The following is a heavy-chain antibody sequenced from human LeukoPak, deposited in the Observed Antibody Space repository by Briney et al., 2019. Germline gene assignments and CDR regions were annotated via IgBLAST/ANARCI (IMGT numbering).Heavy chain of an antibody. Sequence: SETLSLTCTLFGGSISASYWSWLRQPPGRELEWSGYIYFSGTSTTYNPSLQSRVTISIDPSKNQFYLNLRDVTAADTAVYYCARDLRIAAAGPGAYYYGMDVWGQGTTVTVSS. CDR2: IYFSGTST. CDR3: ARDLRIAAAGPGAYYYGMDV. J-gene: IGHJ6*02. V-gene: IGHV4-59*01. D-gene: IGHD6-13*01. CDR1: GGSISASY.